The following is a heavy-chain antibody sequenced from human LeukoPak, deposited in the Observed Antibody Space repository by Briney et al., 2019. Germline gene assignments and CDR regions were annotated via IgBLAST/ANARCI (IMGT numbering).Heavy chain of an antibody. J-gene: IGHJ4*02. CDR1: GGSISSYY. V-gene: IGHV4-4*07. CDR3: ARDRAYCSGGSCYSEVDY. Sequence: SETLSLTCTVSGGSISSYYWSWIRQPAGKGLEWIGRIYTSGSTNYNPSLKSRVTMSVDTSKNQFSLKLSSVTAADTAVYYCARDRAYCSGGSCYSEVDYWGQGTLVTVSS. D-gene: IGHD2-15*01. CDR2: IYTSGST.